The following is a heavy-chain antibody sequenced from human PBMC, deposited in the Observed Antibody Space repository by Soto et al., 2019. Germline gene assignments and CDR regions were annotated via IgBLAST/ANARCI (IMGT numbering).Heavy chain of an antibody. CDR2: IFDNGDV. Sequence: SETLSLTCTVSGVSRGSFYWSWFRQPPGKGLEWIGYIFDNGDVKYNPSLMSRLTMSIDMSKNELSLRLKSVTAADTAMYYCARGWGSKWYYFDSWGEGTLVTVS. V-gene: IGHV4-59*13. D-gene: IGHD3-16*01. J-gene: IGHJ4*02. CDR1: GVSRGSFY. CDR3: ARGWGSKWYYFDS.